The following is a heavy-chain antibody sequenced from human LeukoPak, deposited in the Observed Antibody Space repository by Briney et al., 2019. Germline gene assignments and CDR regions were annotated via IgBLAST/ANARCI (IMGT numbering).Heavy chain of an antibody. CDR2: IYYSGST. CDR1: GGSISSYY. Sequence: SETLSLTCTVSGGSISSYYWSWIRQPPGKGLEWIGYIYYSGSTNYNPSLKSRVTISVDTSKNQFSLKLSSVTAADTAVYYCARRERGNSYGTRAFDIWGQGTMVTVSS. V-gene: IGHV4-59*01. D-gene: IGHD5-18*01. CDR3: ARRERGNSYGTRAFDI. J-gene: IGHJ3*02.